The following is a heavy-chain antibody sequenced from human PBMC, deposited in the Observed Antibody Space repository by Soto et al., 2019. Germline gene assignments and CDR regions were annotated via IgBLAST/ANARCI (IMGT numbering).Heavy chain of an antibody. J-gene: IGHJ6*02. CDR2: ISRSSTGI. CDR1: GFTFSLYS. CDR3: ARAVTWGLDV. Sequence: VQLVESGGGLVQPGGSLRLSCAASGFTFSLYSMSWVRQAPGKGLEWVSYISRSSTGIHYADSVKGRFTISRDDATNSMQLQMNSLRDGDTAVYYCARAVTWGLDVWGQGTTVSISS. V-gene: IGHV3-48*02. D-gene: IGHD3-10*01.